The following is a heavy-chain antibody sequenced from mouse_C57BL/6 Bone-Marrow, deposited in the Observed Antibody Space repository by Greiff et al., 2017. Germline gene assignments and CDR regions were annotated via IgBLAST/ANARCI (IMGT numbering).Heavy chain of an antibody. CDR2: IDPSDSYT. J-gene: IGHJ2*01. V-gene: IGHV1-69*01. D-gene: IGHD3-1*01. CDR3: AKEGLCYYFDY. Sequence: QVQLQQPGAELVMPGASVKLSCKASGYTFTSYWMHWVKQRPGQGLEWIGEIDPSDSYTNYNQKFKGKSTLTVDKSSNTAYMQLSSQTSEDSAVYSCAKEGLCYYFDYWGQGTTLTVSS. CDR1: GYTFTSYW.